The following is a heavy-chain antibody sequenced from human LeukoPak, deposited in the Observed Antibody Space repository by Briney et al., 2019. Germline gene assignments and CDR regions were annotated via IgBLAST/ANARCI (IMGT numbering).Heavy chain of an antibody. J-gene: IGHJ4*02. V-gene: IGHV1-2*02. CDR1: GYTITTYY. CDR3: ARDPVSRYFCDP. Sequence: ASVNVSCTASGYTITTYYMHWVRQAPGQGHEWMGWINPHSDGTNYAQKFQGRGTMTRDTSISTVYMELSSLRSDDTGEYYCARDPVSRYFCDPWGQGTLVTVSS. D-gene: IGHD3-9*01. CDR2: INPHSDGT.